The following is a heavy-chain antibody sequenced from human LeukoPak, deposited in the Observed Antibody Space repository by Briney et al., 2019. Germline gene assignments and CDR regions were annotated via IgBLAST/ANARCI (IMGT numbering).Heavy chain of an antibody. V-gene: IGHV3-48*04. Sequence: GGSLRLSRAASGFTFSSYSMNWVRQAPGKGLEWVSYISSSSSTIYYADSVKGRFTISRDNAKNSLYLQMNSLRAEDTAVYYCARDREDYYGSGSYGPLNFDYWGQGTLVTVSS. CDR1: GFTFSSYS. CDR3: ARDREDYYGSGSYGPLNFDY. D-gene: IGHD3-10*01. J-gene: IGHJ4*02. CDR2: ISSSSSTI.